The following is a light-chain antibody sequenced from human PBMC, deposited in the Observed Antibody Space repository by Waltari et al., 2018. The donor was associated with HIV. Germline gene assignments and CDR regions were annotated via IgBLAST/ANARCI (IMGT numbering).Light chain of an antibody. V-gene: IGKV1-5*03. Sequence: DIQMTQSPSTLPASIGDRVTITCRASQSISVWLAWYHQKPGKAPKLLIYEASNLESGVPSRCSGTGSGTEFTLTISSLQPDDSATFYCQQYDSFPWTFGQGTKVGIK. CDR2: EAS. CDR1: QSISVW. J-gene: IGKJ1*01. CDR3: QQYDSFPWT.